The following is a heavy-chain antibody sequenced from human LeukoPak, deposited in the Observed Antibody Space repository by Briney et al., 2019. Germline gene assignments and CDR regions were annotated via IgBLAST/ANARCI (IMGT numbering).Heavy chain of an antibody. V-gene: IGHV3-21*01. CDR3: ARDGERGELSLYMDY. CDR2: ISSSSTYI. J-gene: IGHJ4*02. D-gene: IGHD3-16*02. CDR1: GFTFSSYS. Sequence: PGGSLRLSCAASGFTFSSYSMNWVRQAPGKGLERVSSISSSSTYIYYADSVKGRFTISRDNAKNPLYLQMNSLRAEDTAVYYCARDGERGELSLYMDYWGQGTLVTVSS.